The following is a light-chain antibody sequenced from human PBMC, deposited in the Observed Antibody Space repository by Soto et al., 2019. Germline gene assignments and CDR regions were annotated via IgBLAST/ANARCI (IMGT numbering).Light chain of an antibody. V-gene: IGKV4-1*01. CDR1: QSLLYSSNNKNY. CDR2: WAS. J-gene: IGKJ4*01. Sequence: DIVMTQSADTLAVSLGERATIKCKSSQSLLYSSNNKNYLAWYQQKPGQPPRLLIYWASSRESGVPDRFSGSGSGTDFTLTISSLQVEDVAVYYCQQYYGTPFTFGGGTKVEIK. CDR3: QQYYGTPFT.